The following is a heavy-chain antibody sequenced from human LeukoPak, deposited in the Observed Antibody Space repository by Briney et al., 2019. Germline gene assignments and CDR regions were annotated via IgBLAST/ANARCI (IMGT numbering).Heavy chain of an antibody. V-gene: IGHV4-59*11. Sequence: SETLSPTCTVSCGSISSHYWSWIRQPPGKGLEWIGYIYYSGSTNYNPSLKSRVTISVDTSKNQFSLKLSSVAAADTAVYYCAREISGGGSYYDYWGQGTLVTVSS. CDR2: IYYSGST. J-gene: IGHJ4*02. D-gene: IGHD1-26*01. CDR3: AREISGGGSYYDY. CDR1: CGSISSHY.